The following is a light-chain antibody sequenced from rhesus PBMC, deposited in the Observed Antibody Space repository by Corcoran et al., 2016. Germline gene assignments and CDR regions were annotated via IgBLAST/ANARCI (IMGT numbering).Light chain of an antibody. Sequence: DIQMTQSPSSLSASVGDTVTITCRASQGISSYLAWYQQKPEKAPKPLIYYAANLESGVPSRFSGSGSGTEFTLTISSLQPEDFATYYCQQYNSAPFTFGPGTKLDIK. CDR2: YAA. V-gene: IGKV1-37*01. CDR1: QGISSY. J-gene: IGKJ3*01. CDR3: QQYNSAPFT.